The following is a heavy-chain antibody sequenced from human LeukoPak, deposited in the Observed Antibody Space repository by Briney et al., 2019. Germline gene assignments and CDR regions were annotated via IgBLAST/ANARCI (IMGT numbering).Heavy chain of an antibody. J-gene: IGHJ5*02. CDR1: GFTFSNAW. CDR3: AKVVPDAHSSSWYGRSEFDP. D-gene: IGHD6-13*01. CDR2: IKSKTDGGTT. V-gene: IGHV3-15*01. Sequence: PGGSLRLSCAASGFTFSNAWMSWVRQAPGKGLEWVGRIKSKTDGGTTDYAAPVKGRFTISRDDSKNTLYLQMNSLRAEDTAVYYCAKVVPDAHSSSWYGRSEFDPWGQGTLVTVSS.